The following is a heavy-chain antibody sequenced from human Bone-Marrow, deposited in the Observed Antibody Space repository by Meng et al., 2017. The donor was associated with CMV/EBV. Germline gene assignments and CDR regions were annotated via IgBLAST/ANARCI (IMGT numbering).Heavy chain of an antibody. V-gene: IGHV6-1*01. CDR3: ARELQYSSGWYGSYYYYGMDV. Sequence: SQTLSLTCAISGDSVSSHSAAWNWIRQSPSRGLEWLGRTYYRSKWYNDYAVSVKSRITINPDTSKNQFSLQLNSVTPEDTAVYYCARELQYSSGWYGSYYYYGMDVWGQGTTVTVSS. CDR1: GDSVSSHSAA. D-gene: IGHD6-19*01. CDR2: TYYRSKWYN. J-gene: IGHJ6*02.